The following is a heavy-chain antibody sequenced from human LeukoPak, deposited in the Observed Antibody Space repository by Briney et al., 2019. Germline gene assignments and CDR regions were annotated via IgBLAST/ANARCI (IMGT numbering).Heavy chain of an antibody. J-gene: IGHJ4*02. Sequence: ASVKVSCKASGYTFTGYYMHWVRQAPGQGLEWMGRINPYSGGTNYAQKFQGRVTMTRDTPISTAYMELSRLRSDDTAVYYCARSLITTFKDRLSIDYWGRGTLVTVSS. CDR3: ARSLITTFKDRLSIDY. CDR1: GYTFTGYY. D-gene: IGHD3-22*01. CDR2: INPYSGGT. V-gene: IGHV1-2*06.